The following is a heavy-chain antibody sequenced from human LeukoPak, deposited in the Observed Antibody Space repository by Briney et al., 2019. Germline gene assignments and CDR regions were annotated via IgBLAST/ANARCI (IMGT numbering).Heavy chain of an antibody. Sequence: GRSLRLSCVASGFTFNTYGIHWVRQAPGKGLEWVAGISSDGNNKDYSDSVKGRFTISRDNSKNTLYLQMNSLRAEDTAVYYCAERRGYYGSGVNTYYFDYWGQGTLVTVSS. J-gene: IGHJ4*02. CDR1: GFTFNTYG. CDR2: ISSDGNNK. CDR3: AERRGYYGSGVNTYYFDY. V-gene: IGHV3-30*18. D-gene: IGHD3-10*01.